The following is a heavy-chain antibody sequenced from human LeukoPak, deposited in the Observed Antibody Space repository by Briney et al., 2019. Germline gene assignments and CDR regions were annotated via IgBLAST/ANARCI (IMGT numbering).Heavy chain of an antibody. CDR3: AREKQLERLAFGKEGSAFDY. Sequence: GGSLRLSCAASGFTFSSYSMNWVRQAPGKGLEWVSYISSSSSTIYYADSVKGRFTISRDNAKNSLYLQMNRLRAEDTAVYYCAREKQLERLAFGKEGSAFDYWGQGTLVTVSS. J-gene: IGHJ4*02. V-gene: IGHV3-48*01. D-gene: IGHD1-1*01. CDR1: GFTFSSYS. CDR2: ISSSSSTI.